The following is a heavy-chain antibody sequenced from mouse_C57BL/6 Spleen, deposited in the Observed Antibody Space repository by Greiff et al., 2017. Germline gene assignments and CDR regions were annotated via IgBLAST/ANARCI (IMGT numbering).Heavy chain of an antibody. CDR3: ARISGSSHYYAMDY. D-gene: IGHD1-1*01. J-gene: IGHJ4*01. V-gene: IGHV2-6*01. Sequence: VQLQQSGPGLVAPSQCLSITCTVSGFSLTSYGVDWVRQSPGKGLEWLGVIWGVGSTNYNSALKSRLSISKDNSKIQVFLKMNSLQTDDTAMYYCARISGSSHYYAMDYWGQGTSVTVSS. CDR1: GFSLTSYG. CDR2: IWGVGST.